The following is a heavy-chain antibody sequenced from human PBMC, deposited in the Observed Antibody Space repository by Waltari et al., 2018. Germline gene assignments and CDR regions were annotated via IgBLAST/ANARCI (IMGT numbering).Heavy chain of an antibody. CDR1: GGSFSGYY. CDR3: ARGGSGSYYNPYYYYYYMDV. J-gene: IGHJ6*03. Sequence: QVQLQQWGAGLLKPSETLSLTCAVYGGSFSGYYWSWIRQPPGKGLEWIGEINHSGSTNYNPSLKSRVTISVDTSKNQFSLKLSSVTAADTAVYYCARGGSGSYYNPYYYYYYMDVWGKGTTVTVSS. CDR2: INHSGST. D-gene: IGHD3-10*01. V-gene: IGHV4-34*01.